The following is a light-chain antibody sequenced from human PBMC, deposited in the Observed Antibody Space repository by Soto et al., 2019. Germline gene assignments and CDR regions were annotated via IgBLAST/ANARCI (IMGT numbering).Light chain of an antibody. CDR3: QQLNSYLIT. J-gene: IGKJ5*01. Sequence: DIQVTQSPSTLSASVGDRVTITCRASQSISSWLAWYQQKPGKAPKLLIYDAYSLESGTPSRFSGRRSGTEFTLTISSLQPEDFATYYCQQLNSYLITFGQGTRLEIK. V-gene: IGKV1-5*01. CDR2: DAY. CDR1: QSISSW.